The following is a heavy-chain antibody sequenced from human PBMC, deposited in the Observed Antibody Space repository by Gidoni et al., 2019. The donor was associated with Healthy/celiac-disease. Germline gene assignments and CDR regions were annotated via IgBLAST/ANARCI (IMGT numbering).Heavy chain of an antibody. J-gene: IGHJ4*02. CDR1: VGSFSGYY. V-gene: IGHV4-34*01. CDR2: INHSEST. Sequence: QVHLQQSGAALFQPSETLSLTCAVYVGSFSGYYWSCIRQPLGKGLEWIGKINHSESTNYKPSLKSRVTISVDTSKNQFSRKLGSVTAEDTAVYYWARGGVVPAAVDYWGQGTLVTVSS. CDR3: ARGGVVPAAVDY. D-gene: IGHD2-2*01.